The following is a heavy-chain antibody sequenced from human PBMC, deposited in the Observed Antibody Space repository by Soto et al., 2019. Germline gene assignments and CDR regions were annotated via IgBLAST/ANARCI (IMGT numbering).Heavy chain of an antibody. V-gene: IGHV4-4*07. CDR3: ARFSNNWFQTEGMDV. Sequence: SETLSLTCTVSVDSITTYYWNWIRQPAGKGLKWIGRIDASGNTNYNPSLNSRVTLSVDTSKKQFSLKLTSVTAADTAVYYCARFSNNWFQTEGMDVWGQGTTVTVSS. D-gene: IGHD1-1*01. J-gene: IGHJ6*02. CDR2: IDASGNT. CDR1: VDSITTYY.